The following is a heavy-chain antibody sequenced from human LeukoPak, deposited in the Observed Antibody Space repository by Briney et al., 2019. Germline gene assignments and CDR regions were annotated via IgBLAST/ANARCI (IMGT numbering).Heavy chain of an antibody. V-gene: IGHV4-59*08. D-gene: IGHD1-26*01. CDR1: GGSMRSYY. CDR2: IHDSGNT. Sequence: PSETLSLTCVVSGGSMRSYYWSWIRQPPGKGLECVGYIHDSGNTNYNPSLKSRVTISVDTSKNQLSLTLASVTAADMAVYYCARQVGAMRFDYWGQGILVTVSS. CDR3: ARQVGAMRFDY. J-gene: IGHJ4*02.